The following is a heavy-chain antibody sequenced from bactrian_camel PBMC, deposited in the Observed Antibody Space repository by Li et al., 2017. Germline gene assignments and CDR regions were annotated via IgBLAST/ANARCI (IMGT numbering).Heavy chain of an antibody. D-gene: IGHD5*01. CDR1: GSIYNRYC. V-gene: IGHV3S53*01. J-gene: IGHJ4*01. CDR2: TDADGSR. Sequence: HVQLVESGGDSVQTGGSLRLSCEVSGSIYNRYCMGWFRQPQGKEREGVAATDADGSRHYADSLKGRFTIFKDNAKSTVYLQMNNLSPDDTAVYYCATDHGATKWPQVRAYSFWGQGTQVTVS. CDR3: ATDHGATKWPQVRAYSF.